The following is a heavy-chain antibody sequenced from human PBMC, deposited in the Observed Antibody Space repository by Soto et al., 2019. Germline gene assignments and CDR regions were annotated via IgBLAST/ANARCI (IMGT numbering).Heavy chain of an antibody. CDR3: ARRADYYGSGSYMAYYYYMDV. J-gene: IGHJ6*03. CDR1: GYTFTSYG. V-gene: IGHV1-18*01. D-gene: IGHD3-10*01. Sequence: GASVKVSCKASGYTFTSYGISWVRQAPGQGLEWMGWINAYNGNTNYAQKLQGRVTMTTDTSTSTAYMELRSLRSDDTAVYYCARRADYYGSGSYMAYYYYMDVWGKGTTVTVSS. CDR2: INAYNGNT.